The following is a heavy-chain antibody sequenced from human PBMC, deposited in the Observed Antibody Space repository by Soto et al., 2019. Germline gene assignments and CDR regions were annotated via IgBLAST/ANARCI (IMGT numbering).Heavy chain of an antibody. J-gene: IGHJ1*01. CDR3: AREGFSGSYFPN. D-gene: IGHD1-26*01. Sequence: QGQLVQSGAEVKKPGSSVKISCKASGGTLSSYTFSWVRQAPGQDLEWMGGIIRLFGTADYAQRFQDRLTITADQSTSTAYMELSSLRSEDTAVYYCAREGFSGSYFPNWGQGTLVTVSS. CDR2: IIRLFGTA. CDR1: GGTLSSYT. V-gene: IGHV1-69*01.